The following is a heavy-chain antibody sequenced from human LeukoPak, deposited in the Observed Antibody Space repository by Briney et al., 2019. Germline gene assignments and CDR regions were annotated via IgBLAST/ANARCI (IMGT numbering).Heavy chain of an antibody. Sequence: SETLSLTCTVSGDSTSSDRYYGGWVRQPPGKGLEWIGNIYYSGSTYYNPSLKSRVTISVDTSKNQFSLKLSSVTAADTAVYYCARGSVEQQLVGDYYYYGMDVWGQGTTVTVSS. CDR2: IYYSGST. V-gene: IGHV4-31*03. CDR3: ARGSVEQQLVGDYYYYGMDV. J-gene: IGHJ6*02. D-gene: IGHD6-13*01. CDR1: GDSTSSDRYY.